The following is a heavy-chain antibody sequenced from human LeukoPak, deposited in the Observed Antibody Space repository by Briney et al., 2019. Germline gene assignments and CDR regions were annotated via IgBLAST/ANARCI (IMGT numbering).Heavy chain of an antibody. D-gene: IGHD2-21*01. CDR1: GLTFTNAW. J-gene: IGHJ4*02. CDR2: IKSKTDGGTA. Sequence: GGSLRLSCAASGLTFTNAWMSWVRQAPGKGLEWVGRIKSKTDGGTAEFAAPVKGRFSISRDDSKNALYLQMNSLKTEDTAVYYCTTDRVAGGDWGQGTLVTVSS. CDR3: TTDRVAGGD. V-gene: IGHV3-15*01.